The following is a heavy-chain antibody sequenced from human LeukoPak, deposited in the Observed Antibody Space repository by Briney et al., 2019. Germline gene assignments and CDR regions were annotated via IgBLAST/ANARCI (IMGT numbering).Heavy chain of an antibody. CDR1: GFTFSSYS. V-gene: IGHV3-21*01. CDR3: ARDRGGPVAGTMDY. D-gene: IGHD6-19*01. J-gene: IGHJ4*02. CDR2: ISSSSSYI. Sequence: GGSLRLSCAASGFTFSSYSMNWVRQAPGKGLEWVSSISSSSSYIYYADSAKGRFTISRDNAKNSLYLQMNSLRAEDTAVYYCARDRGGPVAGTMDYWGQGTLVTVSS.